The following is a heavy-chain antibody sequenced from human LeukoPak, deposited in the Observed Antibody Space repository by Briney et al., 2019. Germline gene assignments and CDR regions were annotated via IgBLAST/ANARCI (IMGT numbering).Heavy chain of an antibody. V-gene: IGHV6-1*01. CDR1: GVSVSSNSAA. CDR2: PYYRSKWYN. J-gene: IGHJ4*02. Sequence: SQTLSLTCAISGVSVSSNSAAWNWITPSPSRGLVWLGRPYYRSKWYNDYAVSVKSRLTINPETSKNQFCLQLNSVTPEDTAVFYCARDLSTTYYYDSSGYWFDYWGQGTLVTVSS. D-gene: IGHD3-22*01. CDR3: ARDLSTTYYYDSSGYWFDY.